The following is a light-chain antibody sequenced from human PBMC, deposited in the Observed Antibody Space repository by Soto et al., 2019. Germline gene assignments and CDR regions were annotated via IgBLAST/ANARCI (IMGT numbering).Light chain of an antibody. J-gene: IGLJ1*01. CDR1: SSNIGKRH. V-gene: IGLV1-51*01. CDR2: DSD. CDR3: ATWDDSLSAAV. Sequence: QSVLTQPPSVSAAPGQKVTISCSGSSSNIGKRHVSWYQHLPGTAPKLLIYDSDNRPSGIPDRIFGSKSGTAATLDITGLQTGDEADYYCATWDDSLSAAVFGPGTKLTVL.